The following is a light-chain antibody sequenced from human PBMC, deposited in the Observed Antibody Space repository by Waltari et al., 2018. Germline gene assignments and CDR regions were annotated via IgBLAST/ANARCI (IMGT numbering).Light chain of an antibody. V-gene: IGKV1-5*03. Sequence: DIQMTQSPATLSAYVGERFTIICRASQNITKWLALYQQKPGKPPKLLIYKASTLESGVPSRFSGSGSGTEFTLTISSLQPDDFATYYCQQYNSYSLLTFGGGTKVEIK. CDR2: KAS. CDR1: QNITKW. CDR3: QQYNSYSLLT. J-gene: IGKJ4*01.